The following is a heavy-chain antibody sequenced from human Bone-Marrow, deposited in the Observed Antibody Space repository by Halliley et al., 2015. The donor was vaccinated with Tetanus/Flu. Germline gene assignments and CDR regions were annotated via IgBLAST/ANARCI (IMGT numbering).Heavy chain of an antibody. CDR2: INQSRST. CDR3: ARDIEVGAVFDP. CDR1: GGSFSGYY. Sequence: TLSLTCAVYGGSFSGYYWSWIRQSPGKGLEWIGEINQSRSTNYNPSLTNRVTVSPDTSRNQFSLELSSVTAADTAVYYCARDIEVGAVFDPWGQGILVTVSS. J-gene: IGHJ5*02. V-gene: IGHV4-34*01. D-gene: IGHD2-21*01.